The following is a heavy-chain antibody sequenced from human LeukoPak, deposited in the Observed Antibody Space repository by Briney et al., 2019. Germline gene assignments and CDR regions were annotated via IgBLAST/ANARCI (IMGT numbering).Heavy chain of an antibody. D-gene: IGHD2-15*01. CDR3: ARAGIVVVVAATTDAFDI. CDR2: ISAYNGNT. Sequence: RVASVKVSCKASGYTFTSYGSSWVRPAPGQGLEWMGWISAYNGNTNYAQILQGRVTMTTDTSTSTAYMELRSLRSDDTAVYYCARAGIVVVVAATTDAFDIWGQGTMVTVSS. CDR1: GYTFTSYG. J-gene: IGHJ3*02. V-gene: IGHV1-18*04.